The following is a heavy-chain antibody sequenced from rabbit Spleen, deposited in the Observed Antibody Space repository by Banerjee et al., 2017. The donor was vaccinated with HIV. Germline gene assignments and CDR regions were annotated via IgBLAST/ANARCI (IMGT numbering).Heavy chain of an antibody. Sequence: QSLEESGGDLVKPGASLTLTCTASGVSFSSNNYMCWVRQAPGKGLEWIACMDTGSSGFTYFASWAKGRFTISKTSSTTVTLQMTSLTAADTATYFCARDSGSSFSSYGMDLWAQGPSSPS. CDR1: GVSFSSNNY. CDR2: MDTGSSGFT. D-gene: IGHD8-1*01. J-gene: IGHJ6*01. CDR3: ARDSGSSFSSYGMDL. V-gene: IGHV1S40*01.